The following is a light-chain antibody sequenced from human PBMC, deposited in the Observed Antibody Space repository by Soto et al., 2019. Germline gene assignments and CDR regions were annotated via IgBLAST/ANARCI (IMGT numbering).Light chain of an antibody. CDR1: SSNIGNNY. CDR2: ENN. V-gene: IGLV1-51*02. CDR3: GTWDNSLSTDVI. Sequence: QSVLTQPPSVSAAPGQKVTISCSGSSSNIGNNYVSWYQQVPGTAPKLLIYENNKRPSGIPDRFSGSKSGTSATLDITGLQTGDEADYYCGTWDNSLSTDVIFGGGTKLTVL. J-gene: IGLJ2*01.